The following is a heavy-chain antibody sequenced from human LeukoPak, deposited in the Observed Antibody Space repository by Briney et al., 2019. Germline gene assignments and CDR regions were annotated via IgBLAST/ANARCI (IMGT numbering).Heavy chain of an antibody. V-gene: IGHV1-18*01. CDR3: ARSRYGDSHFDY. D-gene: IGHD4-17*01. CDR1: GYTFTSYG. CDR2: ISAYNGNT. Sequence: ASVNVSCKASGYTFTSYGISWVRQAPGQGLEWMGWISAYNGNTNYAQKLQGRVTMTTDTSTSTAYMELRSLRSDDTAVYYCARSRYGDSHFDYWGQGTLVTVSS. J-gene: IGHJ4*02.